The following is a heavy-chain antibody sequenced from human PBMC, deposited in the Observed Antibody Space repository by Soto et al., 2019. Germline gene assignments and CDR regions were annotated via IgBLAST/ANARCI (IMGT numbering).Heavy chain of an antibody. CDR1: GFTFSGSA. V-gene: IGHV3-73*01. J-gene: IGHJ4*02. CDR3: TGSLGYCSGGSCYPRGDY. Sequence: EVQLVESGGGLVQPGGSLKLSCAASGFTFSGSAMHWVGQASGKGLEWVGRIRSKANSYATAYAASVKGRFTISRDDSKNTAYLQMNSLKTEDTAVYYCTGSLGYCSGGSCYPRGDYWGQGTLVTVSS. CDR2: IRSKANSYAT. D-gene: IGHD2-15*01.